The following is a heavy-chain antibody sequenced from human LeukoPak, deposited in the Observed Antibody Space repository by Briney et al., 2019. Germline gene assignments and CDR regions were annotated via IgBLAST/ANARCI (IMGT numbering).Heavy chain of an antibody. CDR2: IQQDGIKK. D-gene: IGHD6-13*01. Sequence: GGSLRLSCAASGFTFSTYWMSWVRQAPGKGLEWVANIQQDGIKKYYVDSVEGRFTVSRDNAKNSLYLQMNSLRAEDTAVYYCARYWNSWSADYWGQGTLVTVSS. CDR1: GFTFSTYW. CDR3: ARYWNSWSADY. V-gene: IGHV3-7*01. J-gene: IGHJ4*02.